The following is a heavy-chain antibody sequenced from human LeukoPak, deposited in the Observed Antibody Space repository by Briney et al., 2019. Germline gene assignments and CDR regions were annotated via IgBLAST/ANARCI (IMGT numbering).Heavy chain of an antibody. CDR1: GLTFVSYA. Sequence: PGGSLGFSCEAPGLTFVSYALNGFGRAPAKGQRGGAVISYDGSNKYYADSVKGRFTISRDNSKNTLYLQMNSLRAEDTAVYYCARVTPAVSAFDIWGQGTMVTVSS. CDR2: ISYDGSNK. V-gene: IGHV3-30*04. D-gene: IGHD2-21*02. J-gene: IGHJ3*02. CDR3: ARVTPAVSAFDI.